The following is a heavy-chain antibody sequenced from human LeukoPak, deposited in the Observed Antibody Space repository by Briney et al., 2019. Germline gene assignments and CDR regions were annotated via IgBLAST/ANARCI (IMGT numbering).Heavy chain of an antibody. V-gene: IGHV3-48*02. CDR3: ARAPGGSPDY. CDR1: GFTFSSYI. D-gene: IGHD4-23*01. CDR2: SSSSSSTI. Sequence: GGSLRLSCAVSGFTFSSYIMNCVRQAPGKGLEWVSYSSSSSSTIYYADSVKGRFTISRDNAKNSLYLQMNSLRDEDTAVYYCARAPGGSPDYWGQGTLVTVSS. J-gene: IGHJ4*02.